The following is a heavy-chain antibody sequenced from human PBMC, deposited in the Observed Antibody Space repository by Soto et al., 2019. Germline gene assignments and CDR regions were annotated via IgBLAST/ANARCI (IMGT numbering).Heavy chain of an antibody. V-gene: IGHV4-59*01. CDR3: AREGYSSRWYGVESDY. CDR1: GGSISSYY. Sequence: PSETLSLTCTVSGGSISSYYWSWIRQPPGKGLEWIGYIYYSGSTNYNPSLKSRVTMTRDTSTSTVYMEMSSLRSEDTAVYYCAREGYSSRWYGVESDYWGQGTLVTVSS. CDR2: IYYSGST. D-gene: IGHD6-13*01. J-gene: IGHJ4*02.